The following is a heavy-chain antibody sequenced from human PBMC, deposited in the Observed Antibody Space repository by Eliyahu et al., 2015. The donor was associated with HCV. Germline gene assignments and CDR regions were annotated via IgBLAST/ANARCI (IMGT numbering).Heavy chain of an antibody. J-gene: IGHJ4*02. CDR1: GYTFTSYW. D-gene: IGHD4-23*01. CDR2: IYPDDSDT. CDR3: ARLAHFGGQPLFDY. V-gene: IGHV5-51*03. Sequence: EVQLVQSGAEVKKPGESLKISCEASGYTFTSYWIAWVRQVPGKGLEWMGMIYPDDSDTRYSPPFQGQVTISLDNSINTAYLQWTSLKASDTAKYYCARLAHFGGQPLFDYWGQGTLVTVSS.